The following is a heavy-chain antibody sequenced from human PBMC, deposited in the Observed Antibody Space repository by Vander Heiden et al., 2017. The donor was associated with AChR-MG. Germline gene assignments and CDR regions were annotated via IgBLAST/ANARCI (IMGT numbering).Heavy chain of an antibody. J-gene: IGHJ5*02. CDR2: INPNSGGT. CDR3: ARVVVVGATMSWFDP. Sequence: QVQLVQSGAEVKKPGASVKVSCKASGYTFTGYYMHWVRQAPGQGLEWMGWINPNSGGTNYAQKFQGRVTMTRDTSISTAYMELSRLRSDDTAVYYCARVVVVGATMSWFDPWGQGTLVTVSS. CDR1: GYTFTGYY. D-gene: IGHD1-26*01. V-gene: IGHV1-2*02.